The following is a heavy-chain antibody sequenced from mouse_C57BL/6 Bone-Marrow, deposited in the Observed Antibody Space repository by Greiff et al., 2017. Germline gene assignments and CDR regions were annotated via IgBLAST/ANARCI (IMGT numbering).Heavy chain of an antibody. Sequence: EVQLQQSGAELVRPGASVKLSCTASGFNIKDDYMHWVKQRPEQGLEWIGWIDPENGDTEYASKFQGKATITADTSSNTAYLQLSSLTSEDTAVXYCTITTVVHYYAMDYWGQGTSVTVSS. CDR2: IDPENGDT. D-gene: IGHD1-1*01. CDR3: TITTVVHYYAMDY. CDR1: GFNIKDDY. J-gene: IGHJ4*01. V-gene: IGHV14-4*01.